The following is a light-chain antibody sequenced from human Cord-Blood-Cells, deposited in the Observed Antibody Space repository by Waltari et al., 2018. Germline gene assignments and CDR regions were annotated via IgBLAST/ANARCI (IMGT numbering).Light chain of an antibody. J-gene: IGLJ2*01. CDR1: SRDLGGYNY. V-gene: IGLV2-11*01. CDR2: DVS. Sequence: QSALTQPRSVSGSPGQSVTISCTGTSRDLGGYNYVSWHQHHPGKAPKLMIYDVSKRPSVVTDRFSGSKSGNTASLTISVLQAEDEADYYCCSSAGSYVVFGGGTKLTVL. CDR3: CSSAGSYVV.